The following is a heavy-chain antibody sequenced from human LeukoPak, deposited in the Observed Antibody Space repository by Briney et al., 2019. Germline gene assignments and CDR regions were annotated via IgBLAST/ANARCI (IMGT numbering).Heavy chain of an antibody. J-gene: IGHJ4*02. V-gene: IGHV3-74*01. CDR1: GFTFSSYT. CDR2: ISPDGSVI. Sequence: PGGSLRLSCAASGFTFSSYTMSWVRQAPGKGLVWVSRISPDGSVISYADSVKGRFTISRDNAKNTLYLQLNSLTAEDTAVYYCARDFYTDEYHSNGDDFDYWGQGSLVTVSS. CDR3: ARDFYTDEYHSNGDDFDY. D-gene: IGHD3-22*01.